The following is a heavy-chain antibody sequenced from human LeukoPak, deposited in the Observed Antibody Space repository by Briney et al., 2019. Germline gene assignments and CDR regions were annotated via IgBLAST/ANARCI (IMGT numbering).Heavy chain of an antibody. CDR1: GGSISSGTYY. CDR2: IYYSGST. V-gene: IGHV4-39*01. CDR3: ASFLTMVRGVKGTNWFDP. Sequence: SETLSLTCTVSGGSISSGTYYWSWIRQPAGKGLEWIGSIYYSGSTYYNPSLKSRVTISVDTSKNQFSLKLSSVTAADTAVYYCASFLTMVRGVKGTNWFDPWGQGTLVTVSS. D-gene: IGHD3-10*01. J-gene: IGHJ5*02.